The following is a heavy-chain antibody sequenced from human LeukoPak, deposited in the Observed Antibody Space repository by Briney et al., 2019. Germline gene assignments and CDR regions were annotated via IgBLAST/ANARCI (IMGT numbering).Heavy chain of an antibody. D-gene: IGHD1-26*01. Sequence: SETLSLTCTVSGGSISSSSYYWGWIRQPPGKGPEWIGSIYYSGSTYYNPSLESRVTISVDTSKNQFSLKLSSVTAADTAVYYCARHSIVGATRIDYWGQGTLVTVSS. CDR2: IYYSGST. V-gene: IGHV4-39*01. CDR3: ARHSIVGATRIDY. CDR1: GGSISSSSYY. J-gene: IGHJ4*02.